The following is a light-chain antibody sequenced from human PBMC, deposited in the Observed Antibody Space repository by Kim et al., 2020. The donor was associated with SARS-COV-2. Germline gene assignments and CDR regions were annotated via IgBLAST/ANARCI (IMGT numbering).Light chain of an antibody. CDR2: DVS. CDR3: SSYTSSSTGV. CDR1: SRDVGGYND. V-gene: IGLV2-14*03. J-gene: IGLJ3*02. Sequence: GQSITTSCTGTSRDVGGYNDVSWYQQHPGKAPKLMIYDVSNRPSGVSNRFSGSKSGNTASLTISGLQAEDEADYYCSSYTSSSTGVFGGGTQLTVL.